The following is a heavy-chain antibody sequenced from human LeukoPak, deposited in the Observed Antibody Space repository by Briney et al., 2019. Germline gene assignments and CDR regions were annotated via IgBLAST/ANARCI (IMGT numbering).Heavy chain of an antibody. CDR2: ISAYNGNT. CDR1: GYTFTSYG. J-gene: IGHJ5*02. Sequence: ASVKVSCKASGYTFTSYGISWVRQAPGQGLEWMGWISAYNGNTNYAQKLQGRVTMTTDTSTSTAYMELRSLRSDDTAVYYCARSMITFGGVIVPNWFDPWGKGTLVTVSS. V-gene: IGHV1-18*01. CDR3: ARSMITFGGVIVPNWFDP. D-gene: IGHD3-16*02.